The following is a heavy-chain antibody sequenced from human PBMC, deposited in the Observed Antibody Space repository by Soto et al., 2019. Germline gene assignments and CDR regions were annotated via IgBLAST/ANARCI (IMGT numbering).Heavy chain of an antibody. V-gene: IGHV4-31*03. J-gene: IGHJ5*02. D-gene: IGHD3-10*01. CDR2: IYYSGST. Sequence: SETLSLTCTVSGGSISSGGYYWSWIRQHPGKGLEWIGYIYYSGSTYYNPPLKSRVTISVDTSKNQFSLKLSSVTAADTAVYYCARADRDNWFDPWGQGTLVTVSS. CDR3: ARADRDNWFDP. CDR1: GGSISSGGYY.